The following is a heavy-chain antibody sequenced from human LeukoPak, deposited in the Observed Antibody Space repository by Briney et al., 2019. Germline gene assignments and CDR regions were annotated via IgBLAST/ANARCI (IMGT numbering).Heavy chain of an antibody. CDR1: GFTFSSYG. CDR3: ARVRSSGWYGPDAFDI. J-gene: IGHJ3*02. Sequence: GGSLRLSCAASGFTFSSYGMHWVRQAPGKGLEWVAVIWYDGSNKYYADSVKGRFTISRDNSKNTLYLQMNSLRAEDTAVYYCARVRSSGWYGPDAFDIWGQGTMVTVSS. V-gene: IGHV3-33*01. D-gene: IGHD6-19*01. CDR2: IWYDGSNK.